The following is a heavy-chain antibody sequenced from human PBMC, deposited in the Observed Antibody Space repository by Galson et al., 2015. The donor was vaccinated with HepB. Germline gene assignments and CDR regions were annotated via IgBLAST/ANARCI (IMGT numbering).Heavy chain of an antibody. J-gene: IGHJ6*02. CDR3: ARYVVVVPAASIYYYYYGMDV. CDR1: GGTFSSYA. CDR2: IIPIFGTA. D-gene: IGHD2-2*01. Sequence: SVKVSCKASGGTFSSYAISWVRQAPGQGLEWMGGIIPIFGTANYAQKFQGRVTITADKSTSTAYMELSSLRSEDTAVYYCARYVVVVPAASIYYYYYGMDVWGQGTTVTVSS. V-gene: IGHV1-69*06.